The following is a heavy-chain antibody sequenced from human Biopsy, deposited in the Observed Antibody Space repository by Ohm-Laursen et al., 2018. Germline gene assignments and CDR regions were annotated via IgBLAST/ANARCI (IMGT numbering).Heavy chain of an antibody. CDR2: ISTKSGDT. Sequence: ASVKVSCKASGFSFTGYYIHWVRQASGQGLEWMGWISTKSGDTNYAHKFQGNITMTSDTSMSTAYMEMSRLRCDDTAVYYCALQSVAQMKNFDYWGQGTLVTVSS. CDR1: GFSFTGYY. CDR3: ALQSVAQMKNFDY. J-gene: IGHJ4*02. V-gene: IGHV1-2*02. D-gene: IGHD6-19*01.